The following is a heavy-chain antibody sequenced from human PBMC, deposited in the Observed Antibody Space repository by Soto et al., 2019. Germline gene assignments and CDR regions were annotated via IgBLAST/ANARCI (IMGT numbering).Heavy chain of an antibody. D-gene: IGHD5-12*01. V-gene: IGHV4-34*01. CDR1: GWSSSGYY. J-gene: IGHJ5*02. CDR3: ARGRGWLRSLAKYNWFDP. CDR2: INHSGST. Sequence: SETLSLTCAFYGWSSSGYYWSWIRQPPGKGLEWIGEINHSGSTNYNPSLKSRVTISVDTSKNQFSLKLSSVTAADTAVYYCARGRGWLRSLAKYNWFDPWGQGTLVTVSS.